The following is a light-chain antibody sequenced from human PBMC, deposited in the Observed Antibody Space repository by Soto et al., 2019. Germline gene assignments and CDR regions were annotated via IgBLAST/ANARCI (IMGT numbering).Light chain of an antibody. CDR2: EVS. Sequence: QSALTQPASVSGSLGQSITISCTGSSSDVGGYNYISWYHLHPGKAPRLMIYEVSNRPSGVSNRFSGSKSGNTASLTISGLQADDEGDYYCSSYTSSNIFYVFGSGTKLTVL. CDR3: SSYTSSNIFYV. CDR1: SSDVGGYNY. J-gene: IGLJ1*01. V-gene: IGLV2-14*01.